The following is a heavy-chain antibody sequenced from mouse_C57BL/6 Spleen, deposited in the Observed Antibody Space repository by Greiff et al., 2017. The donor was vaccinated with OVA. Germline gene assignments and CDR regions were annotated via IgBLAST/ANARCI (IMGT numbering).Heavy chain of an antibody. Sequence: EVMLVESGGGLVKPGGSLKLSCAASGFTFSDYGMHWVRQAPEKGLEWVAYISSSSSTNYYADTVKGRFTISRDNAKNTLFLQMTSMRSEDTAMYYCARNSNSFDYWGQGTTLTVSS. V-gene: IGHV5-17*01. CDR1: GFTFSDYG. D-gene: IGHD2-5*01. CDR3: ARNSNSFDY. CDR2: ISSSSSTN. J-gene: IGHJ2*01.